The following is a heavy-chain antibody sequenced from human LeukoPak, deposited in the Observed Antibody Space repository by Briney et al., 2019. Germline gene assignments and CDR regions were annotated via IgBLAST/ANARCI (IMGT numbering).Heavy chain of an antibody. V-gene: IGHV4-34*01. Sequence: PSETLSLTCAVSGGSLSGYYWTWIRQPPGKGLEWIGEINHSGSTNYNPSLKSRVTISVDTSRKQFFLRLSSVTAADTAMYYCAREGDPGSGYNYGNWLDPWGQGTLVTVSS. CDR3: AREGDPGSGYNYGNWLDP. CDR2: INHSGST. J-gene: IGHJ5*02. CDR1: GGSLSGYY. D-gene: IGHD5-24*01.